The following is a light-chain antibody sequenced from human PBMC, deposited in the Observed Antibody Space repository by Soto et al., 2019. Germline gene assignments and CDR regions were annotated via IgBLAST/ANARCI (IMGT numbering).Light chain of an antibody. J-gene: IGKJ1*01. V-gene: IGKV4-1*01. Sequence: DIVMTQSPDSLAVSLGERATINCKSSQSVLYSSNNKDYLAWYQQKPGRPPKLLLYWASTRESGVPDRFSGSGSGTDFTLTISSLQAEDVAVYSCQQYYSTPWTFGQGTKVEIK. CDR1: QSVLYSSNNKDY. CDR3: QQYYSTPWT. CDR2: WAS.